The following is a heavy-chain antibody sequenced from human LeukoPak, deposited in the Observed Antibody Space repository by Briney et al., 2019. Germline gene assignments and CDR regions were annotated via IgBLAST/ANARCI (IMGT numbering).Heavy chain of an antibody. CDR2: INPNGGDT. CDR3: ARDTWGHQNPAFDY. Sequence: EASVKVSCKASGYTFTAYYMHWVRQAPGQGLEWMGWINPNGGDTIYAQKFQGWVTMTRDTSISTAYMELSRLRFDDTAVFYCARDTWGHQNPAFDYWGQGTLVTVSS. D-gene: IGHD1-14*01. J-gene: IGHJ4*02. CDR1: GYTFTAYY. V-gene: IGHV1-2*04.